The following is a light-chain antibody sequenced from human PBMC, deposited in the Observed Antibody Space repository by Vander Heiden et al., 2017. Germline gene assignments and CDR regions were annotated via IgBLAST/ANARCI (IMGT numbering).Light chain of an antibody. CDR3: QQASSLPLT. CDR2: AAS. J-gene: IGKJ5*01. Sequence: DIMMPQSPSSVSASVGDRVTITCRGSQGISNWLAWYQLKPGKAPKFLIYAASSLQSGVPSRFSGSGSGTDFTLTIISLQPEDFATYYCQQASSLPLTFGQGTRLEIK. CDR1: QGISNW. V-gene: IGKV1-12*01.